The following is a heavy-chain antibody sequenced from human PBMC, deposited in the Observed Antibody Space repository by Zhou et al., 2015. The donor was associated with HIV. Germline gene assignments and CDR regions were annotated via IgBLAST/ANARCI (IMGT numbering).Heavy chain of an antibody. Sequence: QVQLVQSGAEVKKPGSSVKVSCQASGGTFSNYALNWVRQAPGRGLEWLGGIIPVFGTTDYAQNFQDRLTIKADKSTGTLYLELTSLRSDDTAVYYCARGYIYYDSSVYSDDAFDIWGQGTLVSVSS. D-gene: IGHD3-22*01. CDR3: ARGYIYYDSSVYSDDAFDI. V-gene: IGHV1-69*06. CDR2: IIPVFGTT. CDR1: GGTFSNYA. J-gene: IGHJ3*02.